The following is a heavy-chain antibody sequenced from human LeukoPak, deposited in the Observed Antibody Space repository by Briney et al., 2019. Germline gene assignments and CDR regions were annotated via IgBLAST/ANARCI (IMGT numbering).Heavy chain of an antibody. V-gene: IGHV1-69*13. Sequence: EASVKVSCKASGGTFSSYAISWVRQAPGQGLEWMGGIIPIFGTANYAQKFQGRVTITADESTSTAYTELSSLRSEDTAVYYCARDEFMGWDYVWGSYRPFDYWGQGTLVTVSS. CDR2: IIPIFGTA. J-gene: IGHJ4*02. CDR3: ARDEFMGWDYVWGSYRPFDY. CDR1: GGTFSSYA. D-gene: IGHD3-16*02.